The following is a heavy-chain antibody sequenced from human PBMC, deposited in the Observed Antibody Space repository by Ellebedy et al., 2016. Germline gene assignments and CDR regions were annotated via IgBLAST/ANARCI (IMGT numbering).Heavy chain of an antibody. CDR2: IYNSGNT. V-gene: IGHV4-59*08. Sequence: SETLSLTCSVSGGSISSSYWSWIRQPPGKGLEWIGYIYNSGNTNYNPSLKSRVTISVDTSKNQFSLKLSSVTAADTAVYYCARRSGSGWFSADYWGHGTLVTVSS. D-gene: IGHD6-19*01. J-gene: IGHJ4*01. CDR3: ARRSGSGWFSADY. CDR1: GGSISSSY.